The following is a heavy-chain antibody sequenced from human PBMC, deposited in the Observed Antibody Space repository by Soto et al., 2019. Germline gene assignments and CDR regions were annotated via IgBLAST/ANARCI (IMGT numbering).Heavy chain of an antibody. CDR3: ARTRGAIIPYGMDV. D-gene: IGHD3-10*01. J-gene: IGHJ6*02. Sequence: ASVKVSCKASGYTFTSYAMHWVRQAPGQRLEWMGWINAGNGNTKYSQKFQGRVTITRDTSGSTAYMELSSLRSEDTAVYYCARTRGAIIPYGMDVWGQGTTVTVSS. V-gene: IGHV1-3*01. CDR1: GYTFTSYA. CDR2: INAGNGNT.